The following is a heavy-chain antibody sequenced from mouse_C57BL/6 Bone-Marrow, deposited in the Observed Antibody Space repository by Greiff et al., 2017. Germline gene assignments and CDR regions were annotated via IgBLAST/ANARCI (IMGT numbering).Heavy chain of an antibody. J-gene: IGHJ1*03. CDR1: GFTFSDYY. CDR2: ISNGGGST. Sequence: EVNVVASGGGLVQPGGSLKLSCAASGFTFSDYYMYWVRQTPEKRLEWVAYISNGGGSTYYPDTVQGRFPISRDNAKNTLYLQMSRLKSEDTAMYYCTRQRLLLPLWCFDVWGTGTMVTVSA. CDR3: TRQRLLLPLWCFDV. V-gene: IGHV5-12*01. D-gene: IGHD1-1*01.